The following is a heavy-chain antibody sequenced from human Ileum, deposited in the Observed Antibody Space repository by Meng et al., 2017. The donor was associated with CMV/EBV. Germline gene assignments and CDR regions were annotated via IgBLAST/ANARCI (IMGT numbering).Heavy chain of an antibody. Sequence: HLQFREPGPGLVKPSETLSLTCTVSGASISSGDYFWGWIRQPPKGLEWVASITYSGTTYYNPSLKSRVTMSVDTSKNQFSLKLNSVTAADTAVYYCVRASITMIDYWGQGTLVTVSS. CDR1: GASISSGDYF. CDR2: ITYSGTT. CDR3: VRASITMIDY. J-gene: IGHJ4*02. V-gene: IGHV4-39*07. D-gene: IGHD3-22*01.